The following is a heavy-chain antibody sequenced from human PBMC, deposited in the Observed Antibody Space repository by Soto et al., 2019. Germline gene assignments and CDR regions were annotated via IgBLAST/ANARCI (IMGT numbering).Heavy chain of an antibody. D-gene: IGHD3-3*01. CDR1: GFTFSSYA. Sequence: PGGSLRLSCAASGFTFSSYAMSWVRQAPGKGLEWVSGTSGNGGSTYYADSVKGRFTISRDNSKNTLFLQMNSLRAEDTAVYYCAKDRRFTIFGVVTHDAFDIWGQGTMVTVSS. CDR2: TSGNGGST. J-gene: IGHJ3*02. V-gene: IGHV3-23*01. CDR3: AKDRRFTIFGVVTHDAFDI.